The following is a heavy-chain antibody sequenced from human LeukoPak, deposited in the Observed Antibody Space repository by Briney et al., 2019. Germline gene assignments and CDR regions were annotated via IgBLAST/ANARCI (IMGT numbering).Heavy chain of an antibody. CDR3: AASVGGVSDY. V-gene: IGHV4-59*08. CDR1: GGSISSYY. CDR2: ISYSGST. J-gene: IGHJ4*02. Sequence: PSETLPLTCTVSGGSISSYYWSWIRQPPGKGLEWIGYISYSGSTNYNPSLKSRVTISVDTSKKQFTLKLSSVTAADTAIYYCAASVGGVSDYWGEGTLVTVSS. D-gene: IGHD3-3*01.